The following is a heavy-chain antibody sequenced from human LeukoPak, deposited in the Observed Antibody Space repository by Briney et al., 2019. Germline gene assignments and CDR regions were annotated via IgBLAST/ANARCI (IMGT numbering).Heavy chain of an antibody. CDR1: GFSFSSFA. D-gene: IGHD6-13*01. V-gene: IGHV3-23*01. CDR2: ISGIGGST. CDR3: AKETGSSWYGGGYYYYYMDV. Sequence: RGSLRLSCAASGFSFSSFAISWVRQAPGKGLGWVSAISGIGGSTYYADSVKGRFTISRDHSENTLYLQMNSLRAEDTAVYYCAKETGSSWYGGGYYYYYMDVWGKGTTVTVSS. J-gene: IGHJ6*03.